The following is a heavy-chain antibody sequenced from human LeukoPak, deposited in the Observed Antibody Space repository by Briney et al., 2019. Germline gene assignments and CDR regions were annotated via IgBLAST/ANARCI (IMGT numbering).Heavy chain of an antibody. Sequence: SETLSLTCAVYGGSFSGYYWSWIRQPPGKGLEWIGEINHSGSTNYNPSLKSRVTISVDTSKNQFSLKLSSVTAADTAVYCCAREPRGHQTQYYYDSSGHNWFDPWGQGTLVTVSS. CDR1: GGSFSGYY. CDR3: AREPRGHQTQYYYDSSGHNWFDP. J-gene: IGHJ5*02. D-gene: IGHD3-22*01. V-gene: IGHV4-34*01. CDR2: INHSGST.